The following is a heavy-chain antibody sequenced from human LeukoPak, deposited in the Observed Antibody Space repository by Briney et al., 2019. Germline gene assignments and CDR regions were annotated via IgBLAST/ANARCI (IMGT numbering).Heavy chain of an antibody. CDR2: IKSNADGGTV. Sequence: GGSLRLSCAVSGFTVTHAWMTWVRQVPGKGLEWIGRIKSNADGGTVGYAASVKGRFTLSRDDSVDTLYLQMDSLNTGDSGVYYCTTVPSAREDYWGQGTLVTVSS. V-gene: IGHV3-15*01. CDR1: GFTVTHAW. CDR3: TTVPSAREDY. D-gene: IGHD1-26*01. J-gene: IGHJ4*02.